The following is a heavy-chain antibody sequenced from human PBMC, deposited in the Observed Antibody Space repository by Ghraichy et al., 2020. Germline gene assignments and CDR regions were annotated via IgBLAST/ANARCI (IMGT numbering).Heavy chain of an antibody. CDR1: GGSVSSGSYY. Sequence: SETLSLTCTVSGGSVSSGSYYWSWIRQPPGKGLEWIGYIYYSGSTNYNPSLKSRVTISVDTSKNQFSLKLSSVTAADTAVYYCATDYGSGSEFDYWGQGTLVTVSS. CDR2: IYYSGST. D-gene: IGHD3-10*01. CDR3: ATDYGSGSEFDY. J-gene: IGHJ4*02. V-gene: IGHV4-61*01.